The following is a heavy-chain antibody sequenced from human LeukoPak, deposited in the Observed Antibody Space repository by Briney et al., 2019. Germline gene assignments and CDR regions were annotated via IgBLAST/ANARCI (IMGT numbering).Heavy chain of an antibody. Sequence: SETLSLTCTVSGGSISSYYWSWIRQPAGKGLEWIGRIYTSGSTNCNPSLKSRVTMSVDTSKNQFSLKLSSVTAADTAVYYCARVRDYYGSGTTAGDYYYMDVWGKGTTVTVSS. CDR1: GGSISSYY. CDR2: IYTSGST. CDR3: ARVRDYYGSGTTAGDYYYMDV. J-gene: IGHJ6*03. V-gene: IGHV4-4*07. D-gene: IGHD3-10*01.